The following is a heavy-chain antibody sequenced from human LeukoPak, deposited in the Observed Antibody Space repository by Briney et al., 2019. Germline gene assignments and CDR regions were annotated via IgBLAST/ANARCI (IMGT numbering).Heavy chain of an antibody. J-gene: IGHJ4*02. Sequence: GGSLRLSCAASGFTFSSYGMSWVRQAPGKGLEWVSAISGSGGSTYYADSVKGRFTISRDNSKNTLYLQMNSLRAEDTAVYYCTTTDTIFGVVINYYWGQGTLVTVSS. CDR3: TTTDTIFGVVINYY. D-gene: IGHD3-3*01. V-gene: IGHV3-23*01. CDR2: ISGSGGST. CDR1: GFTFSSYG.